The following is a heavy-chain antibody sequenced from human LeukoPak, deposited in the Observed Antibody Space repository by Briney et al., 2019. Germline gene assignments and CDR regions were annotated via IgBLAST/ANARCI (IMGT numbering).Heavy chain of an antibody. Sequence: ASVTVSCKASGYTFTDYYIHWVRQAPGQGLEWMGWINPNSGDTNYAQKLRGRVTMTRDTSITTAYTELSSLRSDDTAVYYCARPSCSASTCYYLFGPWGQGTLVTVSS. D-gene: IGHD2-15*01. CDR3: ARPSCSASTCYYLFGP. V-gene: IGHV1-2*02. CDR1: GYTFTDYY. CDR2: INPNSGDT. J-gene: IGHJ5*02.